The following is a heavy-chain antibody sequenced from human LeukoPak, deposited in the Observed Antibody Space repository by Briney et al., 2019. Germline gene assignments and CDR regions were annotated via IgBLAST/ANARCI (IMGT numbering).Heavy chain of an antibody. J-gene: IGHJ4*02. D-gene: IGHD2-2*01. CDR1: GGTFSSYA. CDR3: ASRLYCSNTRCRNFPFAY. Sequence: SVKVSCKASGGTFSSYAINWVRQAPGQGLEWMGGIIPIFGTANYAQKFQDRVAITADESTSTAYMELSSLRSEDTAIYYCASRLYCSNTRCRNFPFAYWGQGTLVTVSS. CDR2: IIPIFGTA. V-gene: IGHV1-69*13.